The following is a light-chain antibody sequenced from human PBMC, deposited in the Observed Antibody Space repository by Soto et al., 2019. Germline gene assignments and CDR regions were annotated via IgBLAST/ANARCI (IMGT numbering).Light chain of an antibody. CDR2: GAS. Sequence: EIVLTQSPGTLSLSPGERATLSCRASQSVSSSYLAWYQQKPGQAPRLLIQGASIRVTGIPDRFSGSGSGTDFTLTISRLEPEDFAVYYCQQYSSSPRTFGQGTKVDIK. CDR3: QQYSSSPRT. CDR1: QSVSSSY. V-gene: IGKV3-20*01. J-gene: IGKJ1*01.